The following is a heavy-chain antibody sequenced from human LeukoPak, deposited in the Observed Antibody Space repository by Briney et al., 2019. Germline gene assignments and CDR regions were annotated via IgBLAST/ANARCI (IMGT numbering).Heavy chain of an antibody. CDR3: AKVVGGIVRATRPLDS. CDR2: ISGSGGST. CDR1: GFTFSSYA. D-gene: IGHD1-26*01. J-gene: IGHJ4*02. V-gene: IGHV3-23*01. Sequence: PGGPLRLSCAASGFTFSSYAMSWVRQAPGKGLEWVSAISGSGGSTYYADSVKGRFTISRDNSKNTLYLQMNSLRAEDTAVYYCAKVVGGIVRATRPLDSWGQGTLVIASS.